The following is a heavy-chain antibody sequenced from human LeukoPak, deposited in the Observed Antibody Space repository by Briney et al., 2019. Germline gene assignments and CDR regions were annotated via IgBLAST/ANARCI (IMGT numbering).Heavy chain of an antibody. CDR3: AKKGSPGYCSSTSCYFDY. Sequence: GGSLRLSCAASGFTFSSYAMSWVRQAPGKRLEWVSAISGSGGSTYYADSVKGRFTISRDNSKNTLYLQMNSLRAEDTAVYYCAKKGSPGYCSSTSCYFDYWGQGTLVTVSS. J-gene: IGHJ4*02. CDR2: ISGSGGST. D-gene: IGHD2-2*01. V-gene: IGHV3-23*01. CDR1: GFTFSSYA.